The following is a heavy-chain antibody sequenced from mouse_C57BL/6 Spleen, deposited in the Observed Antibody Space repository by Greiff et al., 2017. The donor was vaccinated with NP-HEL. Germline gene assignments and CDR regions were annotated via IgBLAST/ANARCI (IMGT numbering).Heavy chain of an antibody. CDR3: ARASYYYGSSYYFDY. J-gene: IGHJ2*01. CDR2: IDPSDSYT. CDR1: GYTFTSYW. D-gene: IGHD1-1*01. V-gene: IGHV1-69*01. Sequence: QVQLQQPGAELVMPGASVKLSCKASGYTFTSYWMHWVKQRPGQGLEWIGEIDPSDSYTTYNQKFKGKSTLTVDKSSSTAYMQLSSLTSEDSAVYYCARASYYYGSSYYFDYWGQGTTLTVSS.